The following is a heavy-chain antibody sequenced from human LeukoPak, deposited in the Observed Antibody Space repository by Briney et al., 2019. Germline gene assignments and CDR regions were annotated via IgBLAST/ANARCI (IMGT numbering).Heavy chain of an antibody. J-gene: IGHJ4*02. CDR2: IYYSGST. V-gene: IGHV4-59*06. Sequence: PSETLSLTCTVSGGSISSYYWSWIRQHPGKGLEWIGYIYYSGSTYYNPSLKSRVTISVDTSKNQFSLKLSSVTAADTAVYYCASTTLNWGSRYWGQGTLVTVSS. CDR3: ASTTLNWGSRY. D-gene: IGHD7-27*01. CDR1: GGSISSYY.